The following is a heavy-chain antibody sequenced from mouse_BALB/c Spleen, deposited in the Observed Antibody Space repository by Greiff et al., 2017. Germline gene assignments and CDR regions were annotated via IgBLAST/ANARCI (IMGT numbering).Heavy chain of an antibody. Sequence: VHLVESGPGLVQPSQSLSITCTVSGFSLTSYGVHWVRQSPGKGLEWLGVIWSGGSTDYNAAFISRLSISKDNSKSQVFFKMNSLQANDTAIYYCARRATMITTGFAYWGQGTLVTVSA. CDR2: IWSGGST. CDR1: GFSLTSYG. V-gene: IGHV2-2*02. D-gene: IGHD2-4*01. J-gene: IGHJ3*01. CDR3: ARRATMITTGFAY.